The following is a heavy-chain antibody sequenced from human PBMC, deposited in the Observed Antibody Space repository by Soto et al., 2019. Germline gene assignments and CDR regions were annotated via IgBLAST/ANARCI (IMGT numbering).Heavy chain of an antibody. D-gene: IGHD4-4*01. CDR2: ISYSGST. CDR1: GDSISGHY. V-gene: IGHV4-59*11. CDR3: ARGYSNYYYVMDV. J-gene: IGHJ6*02. Sequence: ASETLSLTCTVSGDSISGHYWSWIRQTPGKGLEWIGYISYSGSTNYNPSLKSRVTISLDMSKNQFSLKLNSVTAADTAVYYCARGYSNYYYVMDVWGQGTSVTVSS.